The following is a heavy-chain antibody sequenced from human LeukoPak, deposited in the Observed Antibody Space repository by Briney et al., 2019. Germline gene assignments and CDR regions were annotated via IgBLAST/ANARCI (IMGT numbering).Heavy chain of an antibody. Sequence: ASVKVSCKASGFSFTTSAMQWVRPARGQRLEWIGWIVVGSGHTRYAQKFQERITITRDMSTSTAYMQLSSLRSEDTAVYYCAADHQFSGWESAYGMDVWGQGTTVTVSS. CDR2: IVVGSGHT. D-gene: IGHD6-19*01. J-gene: IGHJ6*02. CDR1: GFSFTTSA. V-gene: IGHV1-58*02. CDR3: AADHQFSGWESAYGMDV.